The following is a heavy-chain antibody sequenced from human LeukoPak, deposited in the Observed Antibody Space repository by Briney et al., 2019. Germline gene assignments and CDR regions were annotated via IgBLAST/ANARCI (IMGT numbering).Heavy chain of an antibody. V-gene: IGHV3-9*01. Sequence: GGSLRLSCAASGFTFDDYAMHRVRQAPGKGLEWVSGISWNSGSIGHADSVKGRFTISRDNAKNSLYLQMNSLRAEDTALYYCAKDPAAMGEYFQHWGQGTLVTVSS. CDR1: GFTFDDYA. CDR3: AKDPAAMGEYFQH. D-gene: IGHD2-2*01. J-gene: IGHJ1*01. CDR2: ISWNSGSI.